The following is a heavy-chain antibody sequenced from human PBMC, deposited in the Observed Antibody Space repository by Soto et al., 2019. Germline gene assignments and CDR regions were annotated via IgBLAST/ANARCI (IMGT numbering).Heavy chain of an antibody. V-gene: IGHV3-30*18. CDR3: AKEGIAARKSYYYYGTDV. CDR2: ISYDGSNK. Sequence: QVQLVESGGGVVQPGRSLRLSCAASGFTFSSYGMHWVRQAPGKGLEWVAVISYDGSNKYYADSVKGRFTISRDNSKNTLYLQMNSLRAEDTAVYYCAKEGIAARKSYYYYGTDVWGQGTTVTVSS. CDR1: GFTFSSYG. J-gene: IGHJ6*02. D-gene: IGHD6-6*01.